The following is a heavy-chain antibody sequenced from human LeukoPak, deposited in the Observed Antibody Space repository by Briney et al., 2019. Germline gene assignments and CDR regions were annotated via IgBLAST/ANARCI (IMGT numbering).Heavy chain of an antibody. V-gene: IGHV3-33*01. D-gene: IGHD2-15*01. CDR1: GFTFSRYG. J-gene: IGHJ4*02. Sequence: GRSLRLSCAASGFTFSRYGMNWVRQAPRKGLEWVANIWYDGSNKYYRDSLKGRFTISRDNAKNTLYLQMDSLRAEDTAVYYCAREIDCSGGACYSVLGYWGQGTLVIVSS. CDR3: AREIDCSGGACYSVLGY. CDR2: IWYDGSNK.